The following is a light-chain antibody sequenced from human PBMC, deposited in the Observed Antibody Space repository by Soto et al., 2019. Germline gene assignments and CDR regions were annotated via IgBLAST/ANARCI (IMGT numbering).Light chain of an antibody. Sequence: QSVLTQPPSASGSPGQSVTISCTGTSSDVGNYDYVSWYQQHPGKAPKLIIYEVSYRPSGVPNRFSGSKSGNTASLTVSGLQPEEEADYYCNSYGGRNNYVFGTGTKVTVL. V-gene: IGLV2-8*01. CDR3: NSYGGRNNYV. CDR2: EVS. J-gene: IGLJ1*01. CDR1: SSDVGNYDY.